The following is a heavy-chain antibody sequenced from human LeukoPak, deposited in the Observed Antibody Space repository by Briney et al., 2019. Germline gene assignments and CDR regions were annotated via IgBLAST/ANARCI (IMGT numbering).Heavy chain of an antibody. CDR1: GFTFSSYD. J-gene: IGHJ4*02. CDR3: AKDSHSGTYFDS. Sequence: GGSLRLSCAASGFTFSSYDMSWVRQAPGKGLEWVSAVSGSGGSTYYADSVKGRSTISRDNSKSTLFLQMNSLRAEDTAVYYCAKDSHSGTYFDSWGRGTLVTVSS. V-gene: IGHV3-23*01. D-gene: IGHD1-26*01. CDR2: VSGSGGST.